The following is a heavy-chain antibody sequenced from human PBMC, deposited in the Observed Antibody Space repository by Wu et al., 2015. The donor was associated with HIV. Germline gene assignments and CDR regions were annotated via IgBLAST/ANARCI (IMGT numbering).Heavy chain of an antibody. CDR2: INPNSGGT. D-gene: IGHD3-10*01. V-gene: IGHV1-2*02. Sequence: QLVQSGAEVKKPGASVKVSCEASGYTFTGYYIQWVRQAPGQGLEWMGWINPNSGGTKFARKFQGRVTMTRDTSINTAYMELSSLRSDDTAVYYCAKTKYFYGSSPNAFGIWGQGTLVTVSS. CDR3: AKTKYFYGSSPNAFGI. CDR1: GYTFTGYY. J-gene: IGHJ3*02.